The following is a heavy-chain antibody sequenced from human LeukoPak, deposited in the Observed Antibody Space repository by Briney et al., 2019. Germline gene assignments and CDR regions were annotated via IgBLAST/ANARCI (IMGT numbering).Heavy chain of an antibody. V-gene: IGHV4-59*08. CDR2: IYNSGNT. D-gene: IGHD3-9*01. J-gene: IGHJ4*02. CDR3: ARGRYDTLTGHEYYFDY. CDR1: GGSISSYY. Sequence: PSETLSLTCTASGGSISSYYWSWVRQPPGKGLEYIGYIYNSGNTNYNPSLKSRVTISVDTSKNQFSLKLSSVTAADTAVYYCARGRYDTLTGHEYYFDYWGQGTLVTVSS.